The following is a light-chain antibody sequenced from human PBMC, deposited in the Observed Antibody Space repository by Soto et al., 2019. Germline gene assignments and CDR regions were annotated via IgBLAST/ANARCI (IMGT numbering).Light chain of an antibody. CDR3: QQYGSPWA. Sequence: EIVLTQSPGTVSLSPGERATLSCRASQSVSSSYLAWFQQKPGQAPRLLIYGASSRATGIPDRFSGSGSGTDFTLTIRRLEPEDFAVYYCQQYGSPWAFGQGTKVDIK. CDR2: GAS. CDR1: QSVSSSY. J-gene: IGKJ1*01. V-gene: IGKV3-20*01.